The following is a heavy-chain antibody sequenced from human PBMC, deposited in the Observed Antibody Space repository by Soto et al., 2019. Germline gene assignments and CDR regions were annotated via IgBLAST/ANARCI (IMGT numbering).Heavy chain of an antibody. J-gene: IGHJ6*03. V-gene: IGHV3-74*01. CDR2: INSDGTRT. CDR3: ARVAVGYYYMDV. Sequence: EVQLVGSGGGLVQPGGSLRLSCAASGFTFSNYWMHWVRQAPGKGLVWVSRINSDGTRTNYADSVKGRFTISRDNAENTLYLQMNSLTAEDTAVYYCARVAVGYYYMDVWGKGTTVTVSS. CDR1: GFTFSNYW.